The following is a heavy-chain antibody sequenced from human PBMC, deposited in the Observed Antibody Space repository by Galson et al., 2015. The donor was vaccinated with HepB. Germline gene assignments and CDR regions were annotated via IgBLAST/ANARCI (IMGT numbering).Heavy chain of an antibody. CDR2: IYSGGST. V-gene: IGHV3-53*01. CDR3: ARDRYYEGSGYYYSDN. J-gene: IGHJ4*02. Sequence: SLRLSCAASGFSVSDNYMTGVRQAPGKGLECVSVIYSGGSTFYADSVRGRFTISRDSSKNTLYLQMNSLRAEDTAVYYCARDRYYEGSGYYYSDNWGQGTLVTVSS. CDR1: GFSVSDNY. D-gene: IGHD3-22*01.